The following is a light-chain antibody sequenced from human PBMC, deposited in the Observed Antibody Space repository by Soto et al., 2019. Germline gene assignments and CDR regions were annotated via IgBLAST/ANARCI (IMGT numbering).Light chain of an antibody. Sequence: DIQMTQSPSTLSASVGDRVTITCRASQSISSWLAWYQQKPGKAPKLLIYKASSLESGVPSRFSGSGYGTEFTLISSSLQPDDFATYYCQQYNSYPFTFGPGTKVDIK. CDR1: QSISSW. V-gene: IGKV1-5*03. J-gene: IGKJ3*01. CDR2: KAS. CDR3: QQYNSYPFT.